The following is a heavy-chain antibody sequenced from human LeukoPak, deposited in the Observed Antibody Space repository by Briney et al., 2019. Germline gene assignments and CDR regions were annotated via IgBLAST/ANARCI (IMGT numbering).Heavy chain of an antibody. J-gene: IGHJ6*03. D-gene: IGHD3-22*01. CDR3: ARFGSSGNPFSYYYYMDV. Sequence: ASVKVSCKASGYTFTSYGISWVRQAPGQGLEWMGWISAYNGNTNYAQKLQGRVTMTRDMSTSTVYMELSSLRSEDTAVYYCARFGSSGNPFSYYYYMDVWGKGTTVTVSS. CDR1: GYTFTSYG. V-gene: IGHV1-18*01. CDR2: ISAYNGNT.